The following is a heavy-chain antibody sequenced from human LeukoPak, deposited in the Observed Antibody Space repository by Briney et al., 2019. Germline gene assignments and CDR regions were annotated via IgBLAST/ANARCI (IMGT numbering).Heavy chain of an antibody. V-gene: IGHV1-18*01. CDR2: ISAYNGNT. CDR3: ARAISSGSYYSRYYYYYMDV. J-gene: IGHJ6*03. D-gene: IGHD3-10*01. CDR1: GYTFTSYG. Sequence: GASVKVSCKASGYTFTSYGISWVRQAPGQGLEWMGWISAYNGNTNYAQKLQGRVTMTTDTSTSTAYMELRSLRSDDTAVYYCARAISSGSYYSRYYYYYMDVWGRGNTVTVSS.